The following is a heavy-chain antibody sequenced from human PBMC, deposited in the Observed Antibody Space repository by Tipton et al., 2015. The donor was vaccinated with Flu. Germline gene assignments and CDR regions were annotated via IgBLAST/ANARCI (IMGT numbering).Heavy chain of an antibody. D-gene: IGHD5-12*01. J-gene: IGHJ3*02. CDR2: IYRGGTT. Sequence: SLRLSCAASGFTVSSKYMGWVRQAPGKGLQWVSVIYRGGTTYVADSVKGRCTISRDNSENTLYLQWNSLTTEDTAVYYCATLGNSGTDGFDIWGQGTMVTISS. CDR3: ATLGNSGTDGFDI. V-gene: IGHV3-66*02. CDR1: GFTVSSKY.